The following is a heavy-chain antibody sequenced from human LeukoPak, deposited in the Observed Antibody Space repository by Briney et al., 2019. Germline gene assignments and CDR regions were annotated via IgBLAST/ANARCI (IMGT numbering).Heavy chain of an antibody. V-gene: IGHV4-61*02. D-gene: IGHD3-22*01. Sequence: SQTLSLTCTVSGGSISSGSYYWSWIRQPAGKGLEWIGRIYTSGSTNYNPSLKSRVTISVDTSKNQFSLKLSSVTAADTAVYYCARDHVFSGSGYFRMAWYNWFDPWGQGTLVTVSS. J-gene: IGHJ5*02. CDR1: GGSISSGSYY. CDR3: ARDHVFSGSGYFRMAWYNWFDP. CDR2: IYTSGST.